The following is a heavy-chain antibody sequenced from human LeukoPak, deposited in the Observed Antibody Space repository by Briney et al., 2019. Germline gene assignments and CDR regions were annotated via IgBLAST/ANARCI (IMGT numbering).Heavy chain of an antibody. CDR2: IYSGGST. CDR1: GFTVSSNY. J-gene: IGHJ4*02. Sequence: GGSLRLSCAASGFTVSSNYMSWVRQAPGKGLEWVSVIYSGGSTYYADSVKGRFTISRDNSKNTLYLQMNSLRAEDTAVYYCARTYYYDSSGYYLYYFDYWGRGTLVTVSS. V-gene: IGHV3-53*01. D-gene: IGHD3-22*01. CDR3: ARTYYYDSSGYYLYYFDY.